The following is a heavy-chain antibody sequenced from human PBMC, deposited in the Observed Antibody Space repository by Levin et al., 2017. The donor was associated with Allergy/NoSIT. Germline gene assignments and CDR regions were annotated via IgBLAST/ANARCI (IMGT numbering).Heavy chain of an antibody. CDR2: IYYSGST. CDR1: GGSISSYY. D-gene: IGHD5-12*01. CDR3: ARDRFPVGYDPHYWYFDL. V-gene: IGHV4-59*01. J-gene: IGHJ2*01. Sequence: PSETLSLTCTVSGGSISSYYWSWIRQPPGKGLEWIGYIYYSGSTNYNPSLKSRVTISVDTSKNQFSLKLSSVTAADTAVYYCARDRFPVGYDPHYWYFDLWGRGTLVTVSS.